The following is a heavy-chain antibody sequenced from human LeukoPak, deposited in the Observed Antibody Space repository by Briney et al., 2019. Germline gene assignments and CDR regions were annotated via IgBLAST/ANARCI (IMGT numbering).Heavy chain of an antibody. CDR1: GYSISSGFY. CDR2: VHHSGIT. J-gene: IGHJ4*02. V-gene: IGHV4-38-2*02. D-gene: IGHD4/OR15-4a*01. CDR3: ARDDSDYAY. Sequence: PSETLSLTCTVSGYSISSGFYWGWIRQPPGKGLEWIGSVHHSGITYYNPSLKSRVTMSLDTSKNQIFLRMTSVTAADTALYFCARDDSDYAYWGQGTLVTVSS.